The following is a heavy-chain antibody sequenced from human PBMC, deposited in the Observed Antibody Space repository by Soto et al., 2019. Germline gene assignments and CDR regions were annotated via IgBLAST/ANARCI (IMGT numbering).Heavy chain of an antibody. J-gene: IGHJ3*02. CDR3: ARGSDYDLVFDFEI. D-gene: IGHD4-17*01. V-gene: IGHV1-8*01. CDR2: MNPNSGNT. Sequence: GASVKVSCKASGYTFTSYDINWVRQATGQGLEWMGWMNPNSGNTGYAQKFQGRVTMTRNTSISTAYMELSSLRSEDTAVYYCARGSDYDLVFDFEIWGQGTMVTVSS. CDR1: GYTFTSYD.